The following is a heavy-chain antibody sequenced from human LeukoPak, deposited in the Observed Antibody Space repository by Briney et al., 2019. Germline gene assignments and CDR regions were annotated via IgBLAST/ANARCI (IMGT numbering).Heavy chain of an antibody. CDR2: ISYDGSNK. Sequence: GGSLRLSCAASGFTFSSYAMHWVRQAPGKGLEWVAVISYDGSNKYYADSVKGRFTISRDNSKNTLYLQMNSLRAEDTAVYYCARDPEIAAAAPFDYWGQGTLVTVSS. V-gene: IGHV3-30-3*01. CDR1: GFTFSSYA. J-gene: IGHJ4*02. CDR3: ARDPEIAAAAPFDY. D-gene: IGHD6-13*01.